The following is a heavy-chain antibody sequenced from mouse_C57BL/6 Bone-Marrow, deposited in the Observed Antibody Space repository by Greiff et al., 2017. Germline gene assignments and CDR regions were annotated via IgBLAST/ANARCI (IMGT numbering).Heavy chain of an antibody. CDR1: GYTFTSYG. Sequence: QVQLQQSGAELARPGASVKLSCKASGYTFTSYGISWVKQRTGQGLEWIGEIDPRSGNTYYNEKFKGKATLTADKSSSTAYMELRSLTSEDSAVYFYAGSAYGNPYAMDYWGQGTSVTVSS. CDR2: IDPRSGNT. D-gene: IGHD2-1*01. J-gene: IGHJ4*01. CDR3: AGSAYGNPYAMDY. V-gene: IGHV1-81*01.